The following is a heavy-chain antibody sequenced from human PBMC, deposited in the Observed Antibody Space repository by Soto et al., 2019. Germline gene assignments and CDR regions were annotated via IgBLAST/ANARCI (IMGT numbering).Heavy chain of an antibody. V-gene: IGHV1-69*06. Sequence: SVKVSCKASGGTFSSYAISWVRQAPGQGLEWMGGIIPIFGTANYAQKFQGRVTITADKSTSTAYMELSSLRSEDTAVYYCARGDFWSGYYPPGAYYYYGMDVWGQGTTVPVSS. J-gene: IGHJ6*02. CDR2: IIPIFGTA. CDR1: GGTFSSYA. CDR3: ARGDFWSGYYPPGAYYYYGMDV. D-gene: IGHD3-3*01.